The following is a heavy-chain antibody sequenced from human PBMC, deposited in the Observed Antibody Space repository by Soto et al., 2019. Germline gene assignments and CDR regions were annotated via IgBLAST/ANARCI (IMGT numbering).Heavy chain of an antibody. CDR1: GFTFDDNA. CDR3: AISQDRGGRTTFIY. V-gene: IGHV3-9*01. D-gene: IGHD3-16*01. CDR2: INWKSDI. Sequence: GGSLRLSCAVSGFTFDDNAMHWVRQAPEKGLEWVSGINWKSDIGYADSVKGRFTISRDNAENSLHLQMNSLRAEDTALYYCAISQDRGGRTTFIYWGQGTQVTVSS. J-gene: IGHJ4*02.